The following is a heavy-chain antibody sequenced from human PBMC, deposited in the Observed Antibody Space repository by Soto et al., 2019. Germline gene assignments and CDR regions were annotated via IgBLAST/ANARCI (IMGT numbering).Heavy chain of an antibody. D-gene: IGHD6-13*01. CDR2: ISYDGSNK. CDR3: ARAEGPFYSSSSSLKYYYYCYGMDV. V-gene: IGHV3-30-3*01. Sequence: GGSLRLSCAASGFTFSSYAMHWVRQAPGKGLEWVAVISYDGSNKYYADSVKGRFTISRDNSKNTLYLQMNSLRAEDTAVYYCARAEGPFYSSSSSLKYYYYCYGMDVWGQGTTVIVSS. CDR1: GFTFSSYA. J-gene: IGHJ6*02.